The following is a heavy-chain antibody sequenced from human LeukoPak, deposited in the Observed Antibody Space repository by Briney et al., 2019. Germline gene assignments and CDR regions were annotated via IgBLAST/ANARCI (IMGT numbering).Heavy chain of an antibody. V-gene: IGHV3-33*01. CDR2: IWYDGSNK. J-gene: IGHJ4*02. Sequence: PGGSLRLSCAASGFTFSSYGMHWVRQAPGKGLEWVAVIWYDGSNKYYADSVKGRFTISRDNSKNTLYLQMNSLRVEDTAVYYCARDEWGYGSGGFDYWGQGTLVTVSS. CDR3: ARDEWGYGSGGFDY. D-gene: IGHD3-10*01. CDR1: GFTFSSYG.